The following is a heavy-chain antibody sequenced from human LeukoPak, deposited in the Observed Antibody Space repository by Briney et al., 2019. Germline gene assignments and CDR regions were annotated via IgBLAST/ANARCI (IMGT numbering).Heavy chain of an antibody. CDR2: IYHSGST. CDR3: ARDEGNTSGWYSFSSQH. CDR1: GYSISSGYY. D-gene: IGHD6-19*01. Sequence: PSETLSLTFTVSGYSISSGYYWGWIRQPPGKGLEWIGSIYHSGSTYYNPSLKSRVTISVDTSKNQFSLKLSSVTAADTAVYYWARDEGNTSGWYSFSSQHGGQGTLVTVSS. V-gene: IGHV4-38-2*02. J-gene: IGHJ1*01.